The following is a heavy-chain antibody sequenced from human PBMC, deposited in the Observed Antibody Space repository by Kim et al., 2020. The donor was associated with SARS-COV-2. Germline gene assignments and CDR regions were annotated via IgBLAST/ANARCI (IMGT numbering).Heavy chain of an antibody. D-gene: IGHD3-9*01. V-gene: IGHV3-30*04. J-gene: IGHJ4*01. CDR3: ARSLPLRYFDWLGPFDY. Sequence: GGSLRLSCAASGFTFSSYAMHWVRQAPGKGLEWVAVISYDGSNKYYADSVKGRFTISRDNSKNTLYLQMNSLRAEDTAVYYCARSLPLRYFDWLGPFDY. CDR1: GFTFSSYA. CDR2: ISYDGSNK.